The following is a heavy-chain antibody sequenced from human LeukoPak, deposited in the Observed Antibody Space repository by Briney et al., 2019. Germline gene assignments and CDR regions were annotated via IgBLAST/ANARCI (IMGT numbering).Heavy chain of an antibody. CDR3: AGASYDSSGVH. CDR1: GGSISSYY. J-gene: IGHJ4*02. V-gene: IGHV4-59*01. Sequence: SETLSLTCTVSGGSISSYYWSWIRQPPGKGLEWIGYIYYSGSTNYNPSLKSRVTISVNTSKNQFSLKLSSVTAADTAVYYCAGASYDSSGVHWGQGTLVTVSS. CDR2: IYYSGST. D-gene: IGHD3-22*01.